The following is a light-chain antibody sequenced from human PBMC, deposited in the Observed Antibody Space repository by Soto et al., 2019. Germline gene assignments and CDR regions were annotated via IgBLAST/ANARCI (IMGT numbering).Light chain of an antibody. CDR2: KAS. V-gene: IGKV1-5*03. J-gene: IGKJ1*01. CDR3: QQYNSYWT. Sequence: DIQMTQSPSTLSASVGDRVTITCRASQSISSWLAWYQQKPGNAPKLLIYKASSVESGVPSRFSGSGSGTEITITISSLQPDDFASYYDQQYNSYWTFGQGTKVEIK. CDR1: QSISSW.